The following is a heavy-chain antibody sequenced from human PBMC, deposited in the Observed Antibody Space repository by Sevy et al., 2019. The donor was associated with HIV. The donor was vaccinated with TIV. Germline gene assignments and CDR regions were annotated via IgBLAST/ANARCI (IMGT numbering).Heavy chain of an antibody. CDR2: IKSKIDGGAI. CDR3: FTDPGYRGYDEEVINYYYYGMDV. D-gene: IGHD5-12*01. CDR1: GFTFSSAW. Sequence: GGSLRLSCAASGFTFSSAWMSWVRQAPGKGLEWVGRIKSKIDGGAIDYAAPVKGRFSISREDSKTTVYLQMNILKTEDTAVYYCFTDPGYRGYDEEVINYYYYGMDVWGQGTTVTVSS. V-gene: IGHV3-15*01. J-gene: IGHJ6*02.